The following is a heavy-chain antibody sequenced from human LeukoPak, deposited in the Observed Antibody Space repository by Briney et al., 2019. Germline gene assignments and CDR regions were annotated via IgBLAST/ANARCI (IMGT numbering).Heavy chain of an antibody. J-gene: IGHJ4*02. Sequence: PGGSLRLSCAASGFTFSHYAMRWVRQAPGKGLEWLPEIRGGGDGAYHADSVKGRFTISRDNSKNTLYLQMNSLRAEDTAVYYCTTSWPKVREGDQWGQGTLVSVSS. CDR3: TTSWPKVREGDQ. CDR2: IRGGGDGA. V-gene: IGHV3-23*01. D-gene: IGHD3-10*01. CDR1: GFTFSHYA.